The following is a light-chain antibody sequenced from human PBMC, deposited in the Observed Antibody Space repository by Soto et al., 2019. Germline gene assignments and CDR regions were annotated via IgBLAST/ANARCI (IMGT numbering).Light chain of an antibody. CDR3: QHYNSYSEA. J-gene: IGKJ1*01. V-gene: IGKV3-11*01. Sequence: EIVLTQSPVTLSLSPGQRATLSCRASVMISTYVAWYQQKPGQAPRLLIYDASNRATGVPARFSGSGSGTDFTPTISALEPEDFATYYCQHYNSYSEAFGQGTKVEL. CDR1: VMISTY. CDR2: DAS.